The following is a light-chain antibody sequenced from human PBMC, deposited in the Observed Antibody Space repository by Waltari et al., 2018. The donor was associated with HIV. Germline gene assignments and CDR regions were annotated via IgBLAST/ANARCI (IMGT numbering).Light chain of an antibody. Sequence: QSVLTQPPSASGTPGQRVTISCSGTSANIGNNPVEWYQQIPGTAPKLLIYSNNQRPSGVPDRISGSKSGTSASLAIGGLQSDDGADYYCASWEDSLHGPVFGGGTKLTVL. CDR3: ASWEDSLHGPV. CDR1: SANIGNNP. V-gene: IGLV1-44*01. J-gene: IGLJ2*01. CDR2: SNN.